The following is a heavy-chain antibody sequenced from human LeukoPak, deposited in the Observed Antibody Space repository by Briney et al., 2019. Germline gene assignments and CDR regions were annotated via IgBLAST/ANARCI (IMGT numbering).Heavy chain of an antibody. CDR3: ARGETAYCSSTSCWGLYYYYYYMDV. CDR1: GYTFTGYY. Sequence: ASVKVSCKASGYTFTGYYMHWVRQAPGQGREWMGWINPNSGGTNYAQKFQGRVTMTRNTSISTAYMELSSLRSEDTAVYYCARGETAYCSSTSCWGLYYYYYYMDVWGKGTTVTISS. D-gene: IGHD2-2*01. V-gene: IGHV1-2*02. J-gene: IGHJ6*03. CDR2: INPNSGGT.